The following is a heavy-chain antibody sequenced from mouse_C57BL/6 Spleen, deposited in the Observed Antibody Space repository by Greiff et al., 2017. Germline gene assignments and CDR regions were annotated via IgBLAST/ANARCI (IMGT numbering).Heavy chain of an antibody. V-gene: IGHV1-80*01. CDR1: GYAFSSYW. CDR2: IYPGDGDT. D-gene: IGHD2-3*01. J-gene: IGHJ2*01. Sequence: VKLQESGAELVKPGASVKISCKASGYAFSSYWMNWVKQRPGKGLEWIGQIYPGDGDTNYNGKFKGKATLTADKSSSTAYMQLSSLTSEDSAVYFCAREHYDGYYVWGQGTTLTVSS. CDR3: AREHYDGYYV.